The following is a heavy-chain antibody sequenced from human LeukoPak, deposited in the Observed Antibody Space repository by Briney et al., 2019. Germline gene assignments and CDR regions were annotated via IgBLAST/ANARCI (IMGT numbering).Heavy chain of an antibody. CDR1: GYTLTGDT. J-gene: IGHJ5*02. CDR3: ARDLTRLTIFGVVGEGPKANDP. Sequence: GSAWVSCKPPGYTLTGDTMRSVCHAPEERLWWVGWINLNRGGTNYAQKFQGRVTMTRDTSISTAYMELSRLRSDDTAVYYCARDLTRLTIFGVVGEGPKANDPWGQGTLVTVSS. CDR2: INLNRGGT. D-gene: IGHD3-3*01. V-gene: IGHV1-2*02.